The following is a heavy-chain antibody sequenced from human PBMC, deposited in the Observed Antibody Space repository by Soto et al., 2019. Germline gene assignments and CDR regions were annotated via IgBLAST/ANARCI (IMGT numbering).Heavy chain of an antibody. V-gene: IGHV1-2*02. J-gene: IGHJ3*02. CDR3: ARDRHYDSSGGALDI. CDR1: GYTFTNYY. Sequence: QEQLVQSGAEVKKPGASVRVSCKTSGYTFTNYYIHWVRQAPGQGPEWMGWITPKSGATNYAQKFQGRVTMTRDTSISTAYMDLSRLTSDDTAVYYCARDRHYDSSGGALDIWGQGTMVTVSS. CDR2: ITPKSGAT. D-gene: IGHD3-22*01.